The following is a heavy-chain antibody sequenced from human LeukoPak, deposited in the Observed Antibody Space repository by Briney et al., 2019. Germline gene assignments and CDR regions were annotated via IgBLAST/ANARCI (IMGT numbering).Heavy chain of an antibody. V-gene: IGHV1-69*05. CDR3: ARHYDILTGYYGSDAFDI. CDR2: VIPIFGTA. J-gene: IGHJ3*02. Sequence: ASVKVSCKASGGTFSSYAISWVRQAPGQGLEWMGGVIPIFGTANYAQKFQGRVTITTDESTSTAYMELSSLRSEDTAVYYCARHYDILTGYYGSDAFDIWGQGTMVTVSS. D-gene: IGHD3-9*01. CDR1: GGTFSSYA.